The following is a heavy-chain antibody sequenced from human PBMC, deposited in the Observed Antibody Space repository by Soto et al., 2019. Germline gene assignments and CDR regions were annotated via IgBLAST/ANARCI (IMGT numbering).Heavy chain of an antibody. CDR1: GGSVSSGSYY. D-gene: IGHD3-10*01. J-gene: IGHJ4*02. Sequence: QVQLQESGPGLVKPSETLSLTCTVSGGSVSSGSYYWSWIRQPPGKGLEWIGYIYYSGSTNYNPSLKSRVTISVDTSKNQFSLKLSSVTAADTAVYYCARAGGSGYYLDYWGQGTQVTVSS. CDR2: IYYSGST. V-gene: IGHV4-61*01. CDR3: ARAGGSGYYLDY.